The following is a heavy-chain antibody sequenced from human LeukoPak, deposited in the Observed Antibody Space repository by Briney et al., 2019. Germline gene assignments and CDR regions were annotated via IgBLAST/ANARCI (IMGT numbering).Heavy chain of an antibody. CDR2: ISGSGGST. J-gene: IGHJ4*02. V-gene: IGHV3-23*01. Sequence: GGSLRLSCAASGFTFSSYGMSWVRQAPGKGLEWVSAISGSGGSTYYADSVKGRFTISRDNSKHTLYLQTNSQRAKDTAVTYCAKDTRGVSCRYWGQRTLVTVSS. D-gene: IGHD3-10*01. CDR3: AKDTRGVSCRY. CDR1: GFTFSSYG.